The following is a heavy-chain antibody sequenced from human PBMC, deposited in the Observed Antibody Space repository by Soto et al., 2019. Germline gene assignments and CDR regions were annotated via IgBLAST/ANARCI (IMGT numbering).Heavy chain of an antibody. CDR3: SKWSGFGDA. J-gene: IGHJ5*02. D-gene: IGHD3-10*01. V-gene: IGHV3-23*01. CDR2: ISDSGGNT. Sequence: GGSLRLSCAASGFTFSSYSMTWVRQAPGKGLEWVSGISDSGGNTWYADSVKGRFTISRDNSKNTLFLQMNSLRAEDTAVYFCSKWSGFGDAWGQGTLVGASS. CDR1: GFTFSSYS.